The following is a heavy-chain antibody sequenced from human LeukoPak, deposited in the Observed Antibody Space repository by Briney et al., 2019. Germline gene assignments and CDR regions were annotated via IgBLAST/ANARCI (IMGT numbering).Heavy chain of an antibody. D-gene: IGHD2-2*01. CDR3: ARDSTPYCSSTSCYSVDP. CDR1: GYTFTSYY. J-gene: IGHJ5*02. V-gene: IGHV1-46*03. CDR2: INPSGGST. Sequence: ASVKVSCKASGYTFTSYYMHWVRQAPEQGLEWMGIINPSGGSTSYAQKFQGRVTMTRDTSTSTVYMELSSLRSEDTAVYYCARDSTPYCSSTSCYSVDPWGQGTLVTVSS.